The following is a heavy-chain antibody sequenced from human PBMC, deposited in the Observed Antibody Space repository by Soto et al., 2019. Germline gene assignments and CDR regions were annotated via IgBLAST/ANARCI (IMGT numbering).Heavy chain of an antibody. V-gene: IGHV1-24*01. CDR2: FDPEDGET. J-gene: IGHJ4*02. D-gene: IGHD2-15*01. CDR1: GYTLTELS. Sequence: AASVKVSCKVSGYTLTELSMHWVRQAPGKGLEWMGGFDPEDGETIYAQKFQGRVTMTEDTSTDTAYMELSSLRSEDTAVYYCATALLVGPRGVDFDYWGQGTLVTVSS. CDR3: ATALLVGPRGVDFDY.